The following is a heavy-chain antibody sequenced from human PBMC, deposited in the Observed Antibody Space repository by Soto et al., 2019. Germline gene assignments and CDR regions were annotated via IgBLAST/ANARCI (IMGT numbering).Heavy chain of an antibody. V-gene: IGHV3-21*01. Sequence: PGGSLRLSCAASGLTVSNAWMTWVRQAPGKGLEWVSSISSSSSYIYYADSVKGRFTISRDNAKNSLYLQMNSLRAEDTAVYYCARVLPLNEYGSGSYTAFDIWGQGTMVTVSS. CDR2: ISSSSSYI. CDR1: GLTVSNAW. J-gene: IGHJ3*02. CDR3: ARVLPLNEYGSGSYTAFDI. D-gene: IGHD3-10*01.